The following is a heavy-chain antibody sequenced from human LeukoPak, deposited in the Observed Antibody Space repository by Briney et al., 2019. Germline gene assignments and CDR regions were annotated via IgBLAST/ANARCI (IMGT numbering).Heavy chain of an antibody. Sequence: GGSLRLSCAASGFTFSDYAMSWVRQAPGKGLEWVSAISGSGYTTYYADSVKGRFTISRDNSKNTLYLQMHSLRAEDTAIYYCARDSNWNNGGFDYWGQGTLVTVSA. CDR1: GFTFSDYA. CDR2: ISGSGYTT. J-gene: IGHJ4*02. CDR3: ARDSNWNNGGFDY. D-gene: IGHD1/OR15-1a*01. V-gene: IGHV3-23*01.